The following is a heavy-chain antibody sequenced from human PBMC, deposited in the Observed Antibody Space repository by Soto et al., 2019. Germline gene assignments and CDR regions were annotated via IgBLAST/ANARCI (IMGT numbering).Heavy chain of an antibody. D-gene: IGHD6-19*01. Sequence: QLQLQESGPGLVKPSETLSLTCTVSGGSISSSSYYWGWIRQPPGKGLEWIGSIYYSGSTYYNPSLKSRVTISVDTSKNQFSLKLSSVTAADTAVYYCARHYSRQWLSTSDAFDIWGQGTMVTVSS. J-gene: IGHJ3*02. CDR2: IYYSGST. CDR1: GGSISSSSYY. CDR3: ARHYSRQWLSTSDAFDI. V-gene: IGHV4-39*01.